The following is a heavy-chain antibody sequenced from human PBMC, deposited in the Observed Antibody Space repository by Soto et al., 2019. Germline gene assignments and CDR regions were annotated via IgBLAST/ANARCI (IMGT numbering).Heavy chain of an antibody. CDR1: GGLFSSFA. CDR2: IIPVFGTT. Sequence: QEQLVQSGAEVKKPGSSVKVSCKDSGGLFSSFAISWVRQAPGQGLEWMGGIIPVFGTTNYAQKFQGRVTITADESTNTAYRELSSLTSVDTAMYYCARGGGPYVWFNEFWGQGTQVTVSS. D-gene: IGHD3-16*01. CDR3: ARGGGPYVWFNEF. V-gene: IGHV1-69*01. J-gene: IGHJ4*02.